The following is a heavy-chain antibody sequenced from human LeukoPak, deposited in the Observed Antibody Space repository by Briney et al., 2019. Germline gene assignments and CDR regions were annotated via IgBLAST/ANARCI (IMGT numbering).Heavy chain of an antibody. V-gene: IGHV3-23*01. CDR3: AKHSGAISGSPGSY. J-gene: IGHJ4*02. D-gene: IGHD1-26*01. CDR2: ISGSGGST. Sequence: GGSLRLSCAASGLTFSSYAMSWVRQAPGKGLEWVSAISGSGGSTYYADSVKGRFTISRGNSKNTLYLQMNSLRAEDTAVYYCAKHSGAISGSPGSYWGQGTLVTVS. CDR1: GLTFSSYA.